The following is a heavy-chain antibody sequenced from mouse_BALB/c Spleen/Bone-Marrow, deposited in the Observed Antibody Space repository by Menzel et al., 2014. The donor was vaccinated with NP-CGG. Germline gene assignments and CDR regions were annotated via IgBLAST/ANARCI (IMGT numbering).Heavy chain of an antibody. J-gene: IGHJ4*01. Sequence: VKLMESGAELAKPGASVKMSCKASGYTFTSYWMHWVKQRPGQGLEWIGYINPSTGYTEYNQKCKDKATLTADKSSSTAYMQLSSLTSEDSAVYYCARGNYEAMDYWGQGSSVTVSS. D-gene: IGHD2-1*01. V-gene: IGHV1-7*01. CDR3: ARGNYEAMDY. CDR1: GYTFTSYW. CDR2: INPSTGYT.